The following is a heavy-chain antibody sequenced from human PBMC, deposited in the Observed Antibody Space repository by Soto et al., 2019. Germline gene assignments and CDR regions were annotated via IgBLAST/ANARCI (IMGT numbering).Heavy chain of an antibody. D-gene: IGHD2-2*01. CDR1: GGTFSSYT. CDR2: IIPILGIA. V-gene: IGHV1-69*02. CDR3: ASFGSTSRGIRVDFQH. Sequence: QVQLVQSGAEVKKPGSSVKVSCKASGGTFSSYTISWVRQAPGPGLEWMGRIIPILGIANYSQKIQGRITPNLSIANCAPKFQGRGTITADKSTRTAYMELSSLRSEDAAVYYCASFGSTSRGIRVDFQHWGQGTLVTVSS. J-gene: IGHJ1*01.